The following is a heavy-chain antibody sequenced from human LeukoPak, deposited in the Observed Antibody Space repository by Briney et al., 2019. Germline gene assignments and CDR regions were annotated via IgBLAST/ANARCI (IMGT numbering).Heavy chain of an antibody. V-gene: IGHV1-18*01. CDR2: ISAYNGYT. J-gene: IGHJ4*02. D-gene: IGHD1-26*01. Sequence: ASVKVSCNASGGTFSSYGISWVRQAPGQGLEWMGWISAYNGYTNYAQNFQGRVTMTTDASTSTAYMELRSLRSEDTAVYYCARGVVMGAEFDYWGQGTLVTVSS. CDR1: GGTFSSYG. CDR3: ARGVVMGAEFDY.